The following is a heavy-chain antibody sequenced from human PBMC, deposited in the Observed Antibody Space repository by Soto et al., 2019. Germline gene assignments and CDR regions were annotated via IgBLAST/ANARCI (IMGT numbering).Heavy chain of an antibody. CDR3: AREVYYGSGSYYKGSPDY. CDR1: GGSFSGYY. Sequence: QVQLQQWGAGLLKPSETLSLTCAVYGGSFSGYYWSWIRQPPGKGLEWSGEINHSGSTNYNPSLKSRVTISVDTSKNQFSLKLSSVTAADTAVYYCAREVYYGSGSYYKGSPDYWGQGTLVTVSS. V-gene: IGHV4-34*01. J-gene: IGHJ4*02. CDR2: INHSGST. D-gene: IGHD3-10*01.